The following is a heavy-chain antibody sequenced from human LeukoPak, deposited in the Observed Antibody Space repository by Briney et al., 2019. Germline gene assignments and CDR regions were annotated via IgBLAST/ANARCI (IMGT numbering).Heavy chain of an antibody. CDR1: VYTFTGSY. CDR3: ARDGYLTMVRGDNWFDP. D-gene: IGHD3-10*01. J-gene: IGHJ5*02. CDR2: INPNSGGT. V-gene: IGHV1-2*02. Sequence: ASLKVSCKASVYTFTGSYMHWVRQAPGQGLEWMGWINPNSGGTNYAQKLQGRVTMTRDTSISTAYMELSRLRSDDTAVYYCARDGYLTMVRGDNWFDPWGQGTLVTVSS.